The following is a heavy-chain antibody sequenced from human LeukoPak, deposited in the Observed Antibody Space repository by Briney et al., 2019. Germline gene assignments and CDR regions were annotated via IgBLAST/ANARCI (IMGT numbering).Heavy chain of an antibody. V-gene: IGHV3-21*01. CDR1: GFTFSSYS. Sequence: GGSLRLSCAASGFTFSSYSMNWVRQAPGKGLEWVSSISSSSSYIYYADSVKGRFTISRDNAKNSLYLQMNSLRAEDTAVYYCARHERGTIYYYYCYMDVWGKGTTVTISS. CDR3: ARHERGTIYYYYCYMDV. D-gene: IGHD1-14*01. J-gene: IGHJ6*03. CDR2: ISSSSSYI.